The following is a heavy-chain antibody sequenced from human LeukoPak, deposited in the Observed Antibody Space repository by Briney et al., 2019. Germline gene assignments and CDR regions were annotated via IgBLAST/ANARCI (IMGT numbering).Heavy chain of an antibody. V-gene: IGHV5-51*01. CDR1: GYSFTSYW. CDR2: IYPGDSDT. D-gene: IGHD3-22*01. CDR3: ARQYYAYYDSSGYYIDY. J-gene: IGHJ4*02. Sequence: GESLKISCKGSGYSFTSYWIGWVRQMPGKGLEWMGIIYPGDSDTRYSPSFQGQVTISADKSISTAYPQWSSLKASDTAMYYCARQYYAYYDSSGYYIDYWGQGTLVTVSS.